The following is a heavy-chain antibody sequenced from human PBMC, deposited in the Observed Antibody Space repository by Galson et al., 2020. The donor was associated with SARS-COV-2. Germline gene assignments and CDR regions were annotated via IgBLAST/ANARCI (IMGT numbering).Heavy chain of an antibody. CDR3: ARERLLRGVGAFDI. J-gene: IGHJ3*02. V-gene: IGHV3-30*04. Sequence: GETLKISCAASGFTLSRYAMHWVRQAPGKGLEWVAVISYDGSNKYYADSVKGRFTISRDNSKNTLYLQMNSLRAEDTAVYYCARERLLRGVGAFDICGQGTMVTVSS. CDR2: ISYDGSNK. CDR1: GFTLSRYA.